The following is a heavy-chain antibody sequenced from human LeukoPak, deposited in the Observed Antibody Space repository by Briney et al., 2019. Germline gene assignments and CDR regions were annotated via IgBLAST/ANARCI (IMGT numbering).Heavy chain of an antibody. CDR2: IGSSGGST. CDR3: ATKGEGMDV. V-gene: IGHV3-23*01. CDR1: GFTFSAYA. Sequence: GGSLTLPCGASGFTFSAYAMIWVRQAPGKGLEWVSGIGSSGGSTYYADSVKGRLTISRDNSKNTLYLQMNSLRAEDAAVYYCATKGEGMDVWGKGTTVTVSS. J-gene: IGHJ6*04.